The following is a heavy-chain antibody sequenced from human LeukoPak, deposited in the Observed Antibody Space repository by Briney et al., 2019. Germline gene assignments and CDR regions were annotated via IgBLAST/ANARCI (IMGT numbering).Heavy chain of an antibody. CDR2: MNPNSGNT. D-gene: IGHD3-10*01. J-gene: IGHJ6*03. V-gene: IGHV1-18*04. Sequence: ASVKVSCKASGYTFTRYDINWVRQATGQGLEWMGWMNPNSGNTNYAQKLQGRVTMTTDTSTSTAYMELRSLRSDDTAVYYCARARGTPAYMDVWGKGTTVTISS. CDR1: GYTFTRYD. CDR3: ARARGTPAYMDV.